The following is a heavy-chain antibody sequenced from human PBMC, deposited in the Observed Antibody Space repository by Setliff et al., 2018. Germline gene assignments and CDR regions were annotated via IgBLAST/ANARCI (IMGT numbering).Heavy chain of an antibody. Sequence: SLRLSCGAFGFTFSKYWMYWVRQVPGKGLVWVSRINGDGTITNYADSVKGRFTISRDNAKNTLYLQMNSLRGEDTAVYFCASIDWGENFYNMDVWGKGTTVTVSS. CDR3: ASIDWGENFYNMDV. CDR2: INGDGTIT. V-gene: IGHV3-74*01. D-gene: IGHD7-27*01. J-gene: IGHJ6*03. CDR1: GFTFSKYW.